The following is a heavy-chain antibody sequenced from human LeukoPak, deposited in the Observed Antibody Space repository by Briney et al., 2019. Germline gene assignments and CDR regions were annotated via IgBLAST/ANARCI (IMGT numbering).Heavy chain of an antibody. CDR3: ARSMAVAGRSYWYFDL. CDR1: GFTFSSYS. D-gene: IGHD6-19*01. CDR2: ISSSSSYI. V-gene: IGHV3-21*01. J-gene: IGHJ2*01. Sequence: KPGGSLRLSCAASGFTFSSYSMNWVRQAPGKGLEWVSSISSSSSYIYYADSVKGRFTISRDNAKNSLYLQVNSLRAEDTAVYYCARSMAVAGRSYWYFDLWGRGTLVTVSS.